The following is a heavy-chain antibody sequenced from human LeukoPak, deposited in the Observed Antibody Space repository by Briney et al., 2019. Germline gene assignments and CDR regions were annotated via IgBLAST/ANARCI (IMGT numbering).Heavy chain of an antibody. V-gene: IGHV3-48*01. CDR2: ISSSSRTI. CDR3: AGDRSHQRRFHSSREENWFDP. Sequence: GGSLRLSCATSGFIFSSYSMNWVRQAPGKGLEWVSYISSSSRTIYYADSAKGRFTISRDNAKNSLYLQMNSLRAEDTAVYYCAGDRSHQRRFHSSREENWFDPWGQGTLVTVSS. D-gene: IGHD6-13*01. J-gene: IGHJ5*02. CDR1: GFIFSSYS.